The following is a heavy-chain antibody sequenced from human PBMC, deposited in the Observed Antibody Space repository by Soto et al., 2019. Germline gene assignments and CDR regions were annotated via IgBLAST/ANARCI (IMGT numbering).Heavy chain of an antibody. J-gene: IGHJ6*02. D-gene: IGHD5-18*01. CDR3: ARGRRLHATYYYGMDV. CDR2: IIPIFGTA. V-gene: IGHV1-69*12. Sequence: QVQLVQSGAEVKKPGSSVKVSCKASGGTFSSYAISWVRQAPGQGLEWMGWIIPIFGTANYAQKFQGRVTITADASTSTAYMELSSLRSEDTAVYYCARGRRLHATYYYGMDVWGQGTTVTVSS. CDR1: GGTFSSYA.